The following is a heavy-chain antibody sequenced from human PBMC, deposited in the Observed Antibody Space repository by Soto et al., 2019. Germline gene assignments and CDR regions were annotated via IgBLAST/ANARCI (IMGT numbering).Heavy chain of an antibody. J-gene: IGHJ6*02. CDR3: ARGPVLRYFDWLLQTSDYYYGMDV. CDR2: MNPNSGNT. D-gene: IGHD3-9*01. V-gene: IGHV1-8*01. CDR1: GYTFTSYD. Sequence: ASVKVSCKASGYTFTSYDINWVRRATGQGLEWMGWMNPNSGNTGYAQKFQGRVTMTRNTSISTAYMELSSLRSEDTAVYYCARGPVLRYFDWLLQTSDYYYGMDVWGQGTTVTVSS.